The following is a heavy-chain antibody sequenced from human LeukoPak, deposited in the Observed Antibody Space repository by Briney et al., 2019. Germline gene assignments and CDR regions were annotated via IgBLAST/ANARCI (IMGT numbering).Heavy chain of an antibody. J-gene: IGHJ4*02. V-gene: IGHV4-59*08. CDR1: GGSISSYY. CDR3: TRRAYCSGGTCYSDY. CDR2: IYYSGST. D-gene: IGHD2-15*01. Sequence: SETLSHTCTVSGGSISSYYWSWIRQPPGKGLEWIGYIYYSGSTNYNPSLKSRVTISVDTSKNQFSLKLSSVTAADTAVYYCTRRAYCSGGTCYSDYWGQGTLVTVSS.